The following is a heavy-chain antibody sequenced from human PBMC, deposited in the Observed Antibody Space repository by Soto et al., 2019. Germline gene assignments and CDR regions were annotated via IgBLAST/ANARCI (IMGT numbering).Heavy chain of an antibody. V-gene: IGHV3-23*01. CDR1: GFTFSSYA. CDR3: AGLFGVASPGY. D-gene: IGHD3-10*02. Sequence: GGSLRLSCAASGFTFSSYAMSWVRQAPGKGLEWVSAISGSGGSTYYADSVKGRFTISRDNSKNTLYLQMNSLGAEDTAVYYCAGLFGVASPGYWGQGTLVTVSS. CDR2: ISGSGGST. J-gene: IGHJ4*02.